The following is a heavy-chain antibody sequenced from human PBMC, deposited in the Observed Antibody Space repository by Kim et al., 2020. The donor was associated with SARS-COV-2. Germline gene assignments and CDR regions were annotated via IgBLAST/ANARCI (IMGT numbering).Heavy chain of an antibody. D-gene: IGHD3-22*01. V-gene: IGHV1-18*01. CDR3: ASPIHSSGYYFDY. J-gene: IGHJ4*02. Sequence: YAQKLQGRVAMTTDTSTSTAYMELRSLRSDDTAVYYCASPIHSSGYYFDYWGQGTLVTVSS.